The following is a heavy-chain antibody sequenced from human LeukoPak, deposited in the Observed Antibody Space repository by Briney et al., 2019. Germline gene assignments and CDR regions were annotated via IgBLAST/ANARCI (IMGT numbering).Heavy chain of an antibody. CDR2: ISGSGGST. CDR1: GLRFSDYY. D-gene: IGHD6-19*01. J-gene: IGHJ4*02. V-gene: IGHV3-23*01. CDR3: AKGSGDSSAWFQLFDY. Sequence: GGSLRLPCAASGLRFSDYYVSWIRQAPGKGLEWVSAISGSGGSTYYADSVKGRFTISRDNSKNTLYLQMNSLRAEDTAVYYCAKGSGDSSAWFQLFDYWGQGTLVTVSS.